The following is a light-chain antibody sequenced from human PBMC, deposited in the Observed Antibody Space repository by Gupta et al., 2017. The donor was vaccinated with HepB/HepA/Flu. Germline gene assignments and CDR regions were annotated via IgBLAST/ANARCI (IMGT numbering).Light chain of an antibody. CDR2: DAS. V-gene: IGLV2-14*03. CDR1: RSDIGTSNS. J-gene: IGLJ1*01. Sequence: QSALPQPASVSESPGPSITISCTGTRSDIGTSNSVSWYQQPPGKAPKPILYDASIRPSGVANRFSGSPSGNTASLTISGIQAEDEADYYCCSYASSNTYVFGTGTKVAGL. CDR3: CSYASSNTYV.